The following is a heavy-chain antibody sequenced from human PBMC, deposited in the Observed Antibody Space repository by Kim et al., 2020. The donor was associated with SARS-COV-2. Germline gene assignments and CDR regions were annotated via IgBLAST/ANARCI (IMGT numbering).Heavy chain of an antibody. V-gene: IGHV3-15*01. D-gene: IGHD5-12*01. Sequence: GGSLRLSCAASGFTFSNAWMSWVRQAPGKGLEWVGRIKSKTYGGTTDYAAPVKGRFTISRDDSKTTLYLQMDSLKTEDTAVYYCTTPSGFSSSVWPATWGQGTQVTLSS. CDR3: TTPSGFSSSVWPAT. CDR2: IKSKTYGGTT. CDR1: GFTFSNAW. J-gene: IGHJ5*02.